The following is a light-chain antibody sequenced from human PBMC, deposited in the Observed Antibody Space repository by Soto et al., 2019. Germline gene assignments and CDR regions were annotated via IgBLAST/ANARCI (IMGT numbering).Light chain of an antibody. J-gene: IGLJ2*01. CDR1: NTDIGAYKY. CDR3: SSYAASNKLV. CDR2: EVN. V-gene: IGLV2-8*01. Sequence: QSALTQPPSASGSPGQSVTISCTGTNTDIGAYKYVSWYRQHPGEAPQLIIFEVNSRPSGVPDRFSGSKSDTTASLTISGLQDADEATYFCSSYAASNKLVFGGGTKVTVL.